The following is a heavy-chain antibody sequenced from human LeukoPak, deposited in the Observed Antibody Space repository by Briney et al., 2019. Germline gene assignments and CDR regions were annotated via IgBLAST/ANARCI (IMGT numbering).Heavy chain of an antibody. Sequence: GRSLRLSYAASGFTFSSYAMHWVRQAPGKGLEWVAVISYDGSNKYYADSVKGRFTISRDNSKNTLYLQMNSLRAEDTAVYYCARSDYWGQGTLVTVSS. CDR3: ARSDY. J-gene: IGHJ4*02. CDR1: GFTFSSYA. V-gene: IGHV3-30*04. CDR2: ISYDGSNK.